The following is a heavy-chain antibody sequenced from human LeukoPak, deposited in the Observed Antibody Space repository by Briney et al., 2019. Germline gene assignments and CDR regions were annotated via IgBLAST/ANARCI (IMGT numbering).Heavy chain of an antibody. CDR3: ARPSPPGDGYNPPDH. CDR1: GFNFDNFA. CDR2: ISHDGRTE. D-gene: IGHD5-24*01. J-gene: IGHJ4*02. Sequence: GGFLRLSCVVSGFNFDNFAMHWVRQPLGKGLEWVAVISHDGRTEYYADSMKGRITISRDNSKNTLFLQMNNLRSEDTAVYFCARPSPPGDGYNPPDHWGQGTLVTVSS. V-gene: IGHV3-30*04.